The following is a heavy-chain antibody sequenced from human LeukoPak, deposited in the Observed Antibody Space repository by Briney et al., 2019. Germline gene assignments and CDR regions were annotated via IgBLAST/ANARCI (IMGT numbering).Heavy chain of an antibody. J-gene: IGHJ4*02. CDR3: AKASEDSYYYDSSGAIFDY. Sequence: GGSLRLSCAASGFTFSSYSMNWVRQAPGKGLEWVSYISSSSSTIYYADSVKGRFTISRDNSKNTLYLQMNSLRAEDTAVYYCAKASEDSYYYDSSGAIFDYWGQGTLVTVSS. CDR1: GFTFSSYS. D-gene: IGHD3-22*01. CDR2: ISSSSSTI. V-gene: IGHV3-48*01.